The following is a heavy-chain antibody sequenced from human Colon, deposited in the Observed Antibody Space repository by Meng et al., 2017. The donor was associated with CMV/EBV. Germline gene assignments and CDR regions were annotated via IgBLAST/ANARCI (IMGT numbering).Heavy chain of an antibody. J-gene: IGHJ2*01. CDR2: MYPDSGQT. CDR3: ARGGGRFGSGVRLFDL. V-gene: IGHV1-8*01. D-gene: IGHD6-19*01. CDR1: GCAFTSFD. Sequence: SGCAFTSFDVNWVRQASGQGLEWMGWMYPDSGQTGYAEKFEGRITMTRDPSTSTAYMELSSLRSDDTAVYYCARGGGRFGSGVRLFDLWGRGTLVTVSS.